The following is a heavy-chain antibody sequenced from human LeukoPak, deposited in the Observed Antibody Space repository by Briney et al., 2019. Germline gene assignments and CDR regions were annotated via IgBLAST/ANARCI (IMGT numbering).Heavy chain of an antibody. CDR1: GGSISSYY. J-gene: IGHJ4*02. CDR3: ARGPILGRDY. Sequence: SGTLSLTCTVSGGSISSYYWSWIRQPPGKGLEWIGYIYYSGSTNYNPSLKSRVTISVDESKNQFSLKLSSVTAADTAVYYCARGPILGRDYWGQGTLVTVSS. D-gene: IGHD3-10*01. CDR2: IYYSGST. V-gene: IGHV4-59*01.